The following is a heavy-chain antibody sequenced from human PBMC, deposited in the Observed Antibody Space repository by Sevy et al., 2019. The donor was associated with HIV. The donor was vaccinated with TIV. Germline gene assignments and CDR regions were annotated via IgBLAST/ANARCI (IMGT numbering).Heavy chain of an antibody. CDR1: GFTFSSYW. D-gene: IGHD2-2*02. CDR3: ARGYIPREGTRDYYYYYGMDV. CDR2: IKQDGSEK. J-gene: IGHJ6*02. Sequence: GGSLRLSCAASGFTFSSYWMSWVRQAPGKGLEWVANIKQDGSEKYYVDSVKGRFTISRDNAKNSLYLQMNSLRAEGTAVYYCARGYIPREGTRDYYYYYGMDVWGQGTTVTVSS. V-gene: IGHV3-7*03.